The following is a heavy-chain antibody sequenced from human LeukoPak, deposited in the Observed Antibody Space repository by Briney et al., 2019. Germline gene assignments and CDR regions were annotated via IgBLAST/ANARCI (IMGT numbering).Heavy chain of an antibody. V-gene: IGHV1-2*02. Sequence: ASVKVSCKASGYTFTGYYMHWVRQAPGQGPEWMGWINPNSGGTNYVQKFQGRVTMTRDTSISTAYMELSRLRSDDTAVYYCARYSSSYPFDYWGQGTLVTVSS. CDR3: ARYSSSYPFDY. CDR1: GYTFTGYY. D-gene: IGHD6-13*01. J-gene: IGHJ4*02. CDR2: INPNSGGT.